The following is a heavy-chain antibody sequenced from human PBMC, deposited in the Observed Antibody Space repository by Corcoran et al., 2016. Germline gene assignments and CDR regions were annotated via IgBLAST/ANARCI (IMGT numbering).Heavy chain of an antibody. V-gene: IGHV1-18*01. CDR2: ITVYNGKT. Sequence: QVQLVQSGGEVKKPGASVKVSCKASSYTFTSNGMSWVRQAPGQRLEWMGWITVYNGKTNYAPKFQGIVTMTTDTSTSPAYMELRSRRSDDTAVYYCATRPGRDPYYVDYWGQGTLVTVSA. J-gene: IGHJ4*02. CDR3: ATRPGRDPYYVDY. CDR1: SYTFTSNG.